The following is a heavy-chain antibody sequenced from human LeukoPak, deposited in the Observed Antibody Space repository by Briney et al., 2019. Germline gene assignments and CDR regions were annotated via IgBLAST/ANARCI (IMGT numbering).Heavy chain of an antibody. CDR2: IRNKADGYTT. D-gene: IGHD3-10*01. J-gene: IGHJ4*02. CDR3: GDLGSAGTDH. CDR1: GFTFSPHH. Sequence: GGSLRLSCAASGFTFSPHHMDWVRQSPGQGLEWVGLIRNKADGYTTIHSASVNGRFTISRDDSKNSVYLQMDSLKAEDTAVYYCGDLGSAGTDHWGQGTLVTVSS. V-gene: IGHV3-72*01.